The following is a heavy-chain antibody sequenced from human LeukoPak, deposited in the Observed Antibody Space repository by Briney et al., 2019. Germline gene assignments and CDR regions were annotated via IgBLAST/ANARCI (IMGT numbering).Heavy chain of an antibody. CDR3: AREDASTVTTDWYFDL. CDR1: GASINSSGYY. D-gene: IGHD4-17*01. V-gene: IGHV4-61*08. Sequence: PSETLSLTCTVSGASINSSGYYWSWIRQPPGKGLEWIGYIYYSGSTNYNPSLKSRVTISVDTSKNQFSLKLSSVTAADTAVYYCAREDASTVTTDWYFDLWGRGTLVTVSS. CDR2: IYYSGST. J-gene: IGHJ2*01.